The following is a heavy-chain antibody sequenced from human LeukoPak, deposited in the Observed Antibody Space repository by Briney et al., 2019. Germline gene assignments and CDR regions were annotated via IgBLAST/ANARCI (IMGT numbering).Heavy chain of an antibody. CDR1: GFTFSSYW. CDR3: ARWSQFGSSSVGAHHFDH. D-gene: IGHD6-6*01. J-gene: IGHJ4*02. CDR2: IKQDGSEK. V-gene: IGHV3-7*01. Sequence: GGSLRLSCAASGFTFSSYWMSWVRQAPGKGLEWVANIKQDGSEKCYVDSVKGRFTISRDNSKNTLYLQMNSLRAEDTAVYYCARWSQFGSSSVGAHHFDHWGQGTLVTFSS.